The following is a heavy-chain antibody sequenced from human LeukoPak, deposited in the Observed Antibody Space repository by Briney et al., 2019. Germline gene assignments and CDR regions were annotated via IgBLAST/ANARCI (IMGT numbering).Heavy chain of an antibody. D-gene: IGHD3-10*01. J-gene: IGHJ4*02. CDR1: GYTFTSYG. Sequence: ASVKVSCKASGYTFTSYGISWVRQAPGQGLEWMGWISAYNGNTNYAQKLRGRVTMTTDISTSTAYMELRSLRSDDTAVYYCARAGIGVLLWFGEFPAYFDYWGQGTLVTVSS. CDR3: ARAGIGVLLWFGEFPAYFDY. V-gene: IGHV1-18*01. CDR2: ISAYNGNT.